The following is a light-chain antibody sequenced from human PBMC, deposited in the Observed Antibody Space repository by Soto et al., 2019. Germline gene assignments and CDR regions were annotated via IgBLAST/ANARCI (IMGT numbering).Light chain of an antibody. Sequence: QSALTQPASVSGSPGQSITISCTGISADVSSSNFVSWYQHRPGKAPSLILYDVSHRPSGVSNRFSGSKAGDTASLTISGHQLEDEADYYCTSYRRGPLYVFGTGTKVTVL. CDR2: DVS. CDR1: SADVSSSNF. J-gene: IGLJ1*01. V-gene: IGLV2-14*03. CDR3: TSYRRGPLYV.